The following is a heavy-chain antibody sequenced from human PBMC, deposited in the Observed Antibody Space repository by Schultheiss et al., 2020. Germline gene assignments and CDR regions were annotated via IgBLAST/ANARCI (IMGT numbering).Heavy chain of an antibody. J-gene: IGHJ4*02. CDR2: ISYDGCNK. Sequence: GGSLRLSCAASGFTFSSYAMHWVRQAPGKGLEWVAVISYDGCNKYYADSVKGQFTISRDNSKNTLYLQMNSLRAEDTAVYYCAPTPHYFDYWGQGTLVTVSS. V-gene: IGHV3-30*04. CDR3: APTPHYFDY. CDR1: GFTFSSYA.